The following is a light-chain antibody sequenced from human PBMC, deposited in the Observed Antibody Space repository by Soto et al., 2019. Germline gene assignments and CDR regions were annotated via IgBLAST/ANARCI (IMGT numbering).Light chain of an antibody. CDR2: VVS. Sequence: DIQLTQSPSFLSASVGDRVTITCRASQGISSYLAWYQQKPGKAPKLLFYVVSTLQSGVPSRFSGSGSGTEFPLTISSLQPEDFATYYCQQLNSYPITVGQGTRLEIK. CDR3: QQLNSYPIT. V-gene: IGKV1-9*01. J-gene: IGKJ5*01. CDR1: QGISSY.